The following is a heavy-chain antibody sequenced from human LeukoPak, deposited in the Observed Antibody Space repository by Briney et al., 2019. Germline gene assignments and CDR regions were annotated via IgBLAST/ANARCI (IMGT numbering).Heavy chain of an antibody. J-gene: IGHJ4*02. CDR1: GGSFSGYY. V-gene: IGHV4-34*01. CDR3: ARSWGAMVTIRWAYFDY. D-gene: IGHD5-18*01. Sequence: SETLSLTCAVFGGSFSGYYWSWIRQPPGKGLEWIGEINHSGSTNYNPSLKSRLTISVDTSKNQFSLKLSSVTAADTAVYYCARSWGAMVTIRWAYFDYWGQGTLVTVSS. CDR2: INHSGST.